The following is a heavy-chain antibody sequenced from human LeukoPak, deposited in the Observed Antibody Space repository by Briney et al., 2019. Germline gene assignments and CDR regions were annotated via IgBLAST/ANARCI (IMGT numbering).Heavy chain of an antibody. CDR3: ASIVPRYIYGGKL. J-gene: IGHJ2*01. V-gene: IGHV4-39*01. Sequence: PSETLSLTCNVSGGSISSSSYYWGWIRQPPGKGLEWMGSIYYSGNTYYDPSLKSRVTISIDTSKNQFSLKLSSVTAADTAVYYCASIVPRYIYGGKLWGRGTLVTVSS. CDR2: IYYSGNT. D-gene: IGHD4-23*01. CDR1: GGSISSSSYY.